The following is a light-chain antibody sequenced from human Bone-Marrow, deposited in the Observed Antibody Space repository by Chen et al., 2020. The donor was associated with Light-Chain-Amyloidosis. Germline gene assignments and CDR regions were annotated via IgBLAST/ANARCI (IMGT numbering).Light chain of an antibody. CDR3: QSADSSGTYEVI. V-gene: IGLV3-25*03. J-gene: IGLJ2*01. CDR2: RDT. Sequence: SYQLTRPPSVSASPGQPARITCSGDDLPTKYAYWYQQKPGQAPVLVIHRDTERPSGISERFSGSSSGTTATLTISGVQAEDEADYHCQSADSSGTYEVIFGGGTKLTVL. CDR1: DLPTKY.